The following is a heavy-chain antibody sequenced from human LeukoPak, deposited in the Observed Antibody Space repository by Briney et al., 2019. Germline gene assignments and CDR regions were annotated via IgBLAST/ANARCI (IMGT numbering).Heavy chain of an antibody. J-gene: IGHJ4*02. V-gene: IGHV4-4*07. Sequence: SETLTLTCNVSGGSINRYYWRWIRQPAGKGLEWVGRIYSSGSNGYIPSLMSRVIKTLKKSKKQFILNLSAVTAADKAVYYCGRVDIRSGFFDYWGQGTLVTVSS. CDR3: GRVDIRSGFFDY. D-gene: IGHD5-12*01. CDR2: IYSSGSN. CDR1: GGSINRYY.